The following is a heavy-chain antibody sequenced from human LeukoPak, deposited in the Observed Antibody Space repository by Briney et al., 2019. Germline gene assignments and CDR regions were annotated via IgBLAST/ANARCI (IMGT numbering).Heavy chain of an antibody. CDR1: GGSISSGGYY. V-gene: IGHV4-31*03. Sequence: SETLSLTCTVSGGSISSGGYYWSWIRQHPGKGLEWIGYIYYSGSTYYNPSPKSRVTISVDTSKNQFSLKLSSVTAANTAVYYCARLVVITRTVDYWGQGTLVTVSS. J-gene: IGHJ4*02. D-gene: IGHD3-22*01. CDR2: IYYSGST. CDR3: ARLVVITRTVDY.